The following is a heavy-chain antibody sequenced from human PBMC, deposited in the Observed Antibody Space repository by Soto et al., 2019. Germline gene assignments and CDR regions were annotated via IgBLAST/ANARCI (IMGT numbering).Heavy chain of an antibody. Sequence: SDTLSLTCTVSGGSISSYYWSWIRQTPGKGLQWIGQINHSGSANYNPSLKSRVTISVHTSSSQFSLELSSVTAADTAVYYCARGLISGSHYSGGWYYFDSWGQGTQVTVSS. CDR3: ARGLISGSHYSGGWYYFDS. V-gene: IGHV4-34*01. J-gene: IGHJ4*02. CDR2: INHSGSA. CDR1: GGSISSYY. D-gene: IGHD1-26*01.